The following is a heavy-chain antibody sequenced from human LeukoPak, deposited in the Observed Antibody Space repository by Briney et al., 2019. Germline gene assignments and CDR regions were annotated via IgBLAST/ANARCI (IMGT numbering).Heavy chain of an antibody. CDR3: ARDHSYYGVVVPAAPA. CDR1: GFTFTDYY. CDR2: ITNSGTTI. Sequence: GGSLRLPCAASGFTFTDYYMSWNRQAPGKGLEWVSYITNSGTTIYYADSVKGRFTISRDNAKNSLYLQMNSLRAEDTAVYYCARDHSYYGVVVPAAPAWGQGTLVTVSS. V-gene: IGHV3-11*01. D-gene: IGHD2-2*01. J-gene: IGHJ5*02.